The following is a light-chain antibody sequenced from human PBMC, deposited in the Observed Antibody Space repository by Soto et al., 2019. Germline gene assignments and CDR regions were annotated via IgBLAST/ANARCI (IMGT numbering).Light chain of an antibody. Sequence: SYELTQPPSVSVAPGQTARITCGGNNIGGKTVHWYQQRPGQAPVLVVYDDSDRPSGIPERFSGSNSGDTATLTISRVEAGDEDDYYCQVWDSRTDLYVVLGGGTKLTVL. V-gene: IGLV3-21*02. CDR3: QVWDSRTDLYVV. CDR1: NIGGKT. J-gene: IGLJ2*01. CDR2: DDS.